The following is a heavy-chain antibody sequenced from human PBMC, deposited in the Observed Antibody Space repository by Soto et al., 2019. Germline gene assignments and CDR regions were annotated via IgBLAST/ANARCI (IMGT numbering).Heavy chain of an antibody. J-gene: IGHJ4*02. CDR2: ISGSCGST. D-gene: IGHD3-22*01. CDR3: AKDYYYDSSGYPGVIDY. Sequence: GGSLRLSCAASGFTFSSYAMSWVRQAPGKGLEWVSAISGSCGSTYYADSVKGRFTISRDNSKNTLYLQMDSLRAEDTAVYYCAKDYYYDSSGYPGVIDYWGQGTLVTVSS. V-gene: IGHV3-23*01. CDR1: GFTFSSYA.